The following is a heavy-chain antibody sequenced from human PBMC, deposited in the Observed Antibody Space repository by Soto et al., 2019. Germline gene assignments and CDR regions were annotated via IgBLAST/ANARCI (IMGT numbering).Heavy chain of an antibody. D-gene: IGHD4-17*01. Sequence: SETLALTCTVSGGSISSYYWSWIRQPPGKGLEWIGYIYYSGSTNYNPSLKSRVTISVDTSKNQFSLKLSSVTAADTAVYYCARRYGQGFAYSGQGTLVTVSS. J-gene: IGHJ4*02. CDR3: ARRYGQGFAY. CDR1: GGSISSYY. CDR2: IYYSGST. V-gene: IGHV4-59*08.